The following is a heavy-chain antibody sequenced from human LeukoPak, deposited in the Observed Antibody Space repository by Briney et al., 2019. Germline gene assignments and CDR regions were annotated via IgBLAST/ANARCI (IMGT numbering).Heavy chain of an antibody. CDR1: GYTFTSYG. CDR2: INTYTGNT. D-gene: IGHD2-15*01. V-gene: IGHV1-18*01. Sequence: GASVTVSFTAAGYTFTSYGVSWVRQAPGQGLEWMGGINTYTGNTNYAQKLQGRVTMTTDTSTSTAYMELRSLRSDDTAVYYCASDRGAPLSSWGQGNLVTVSS. CDR3: ASDRGAPLSS. J-gene: IGHJ5*02.